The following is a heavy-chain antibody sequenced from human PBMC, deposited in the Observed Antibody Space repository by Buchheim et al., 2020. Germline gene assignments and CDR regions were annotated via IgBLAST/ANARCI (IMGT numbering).Heavy chain of an antibody. CDR2: IKQDGSEK. J-gene: IGHJ5*02. D-gene: IGHD6-6*01. V-gene: IGHV3-7*01. Sequence: EVQLVESGGGLVQPGGSLRLSCVGSEFTFSSYWISWVRQAPGKGLEWVGNIKQDGSEKNYVDSVKGRFTISRDSTKNSLYLQMNSLRAEDTAVYYCAREAARGNWFDPWGQGTL. CDR3: AREAARGNWFDP. CDR1: EFTFSSYW.